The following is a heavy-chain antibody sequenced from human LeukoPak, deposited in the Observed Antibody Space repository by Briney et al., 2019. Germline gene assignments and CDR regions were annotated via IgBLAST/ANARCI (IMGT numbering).Heavy chain of an antibody. J-gene: IGHJ4*02. V-gene: IGHV3-21*01. CDR1: GFTFNSYT. Sequence: PGGSLRLSXAASGFTFNSYTMSWIRQAPGKGLEWVSSISSSSDYIYYADSVKGRFTISRDNAKNSLYLQMNSLRAEDTAVYFCARPLYSGGWYNLAYWGQGPRVTASS. CDR3: ARPLYSGGWYNLAY. D-gene: IGHD6-19*01. CDR2: ISSSSDYI.